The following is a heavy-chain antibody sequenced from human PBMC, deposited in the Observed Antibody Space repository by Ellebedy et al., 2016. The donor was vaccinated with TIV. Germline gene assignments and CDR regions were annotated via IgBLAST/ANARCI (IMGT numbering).Heavy chain of an antibody. V-gene: IGHV3-9*01. CDR2: ISWNSGSI. CDR3: AKDGGHRDSSWYGWFDP. CDR1: GFTFDDYA. J-gene: IGHJ5*02. D-gene: IGHD6-13*01. Sequence: GGSLRLSCAASGFTFDDYAMHWVRQTPGKGLEWVSGISWNSGSIGYADSVKGRFTISRDNAKNSLYMQMNSLRAEDTALYYCAKDGGHRDSSWYGWFDPWGQGTLVTVSS.